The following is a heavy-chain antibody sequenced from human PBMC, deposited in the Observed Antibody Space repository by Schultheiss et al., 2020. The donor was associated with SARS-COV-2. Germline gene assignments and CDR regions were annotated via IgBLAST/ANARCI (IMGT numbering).Heavy chain of an antibody. J-gene: IGHJ6*03. CDR1: GGSFSGYY. V-gene: IGHV4-59*08. Sequence: GSLRLSCAVYGGSFSGYYWSWIRQPPGKGLEWIGYIYYSGSTNYNPSLKSRVTISVDTSKNQFSLKLSSVTAADTAVYYCARVRGYCTNGVCYTSYYYYYMDVWGKGTTVTVSS. CDR3: ARVRGYCTNGVCYTSYYYYYMDV. CDR2: IYYSGST. D-gene: IGHD2-8*01.